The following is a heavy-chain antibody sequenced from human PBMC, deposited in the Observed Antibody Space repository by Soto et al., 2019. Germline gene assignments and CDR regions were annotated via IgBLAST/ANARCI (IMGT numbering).Heavy chain of an antibody. CDR2: ISGSGGST. J-gene: IGHJ3*02. D-gene: IGHD3-22*01. CDR1: GFTFSSYA. V-gene: IGHV3-23*01. CDR3: AKGLRQEYYYDSSGPPDAFDI. Sequence: GGSLRLSCAASGFTFSSYAMSWVRQAPGKGLEWVSAISGSGGSTYYADSVKGRFTISRDNSKNTLYLQMNSLRAEDTAVYYCAKGLRQEYYYDSSGPPDAFDIWGQGTMVTVSS.